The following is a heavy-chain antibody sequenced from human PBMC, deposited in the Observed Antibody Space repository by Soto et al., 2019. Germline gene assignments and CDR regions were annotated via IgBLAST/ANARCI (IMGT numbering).Heavy chain of an antibody. J-gene: IGHJ5*01. Sequence: SETLSLTCTVSGGSISSSSYYWGWIRQPPGKGLEWIGSIFYSGSTYYNPSLKSRVTISVDTSKNQFSLKLNSVTAADTAVYYCARQPYSGPPRFDYWGHGTLVTVSS. CDR3: ARQPYSGPPRFDY. CDR2: IFYSGST. V-gene: IGHV4-39*01. D-gene: IGHD1-26*01. CDR1: GGSISSSSYY.